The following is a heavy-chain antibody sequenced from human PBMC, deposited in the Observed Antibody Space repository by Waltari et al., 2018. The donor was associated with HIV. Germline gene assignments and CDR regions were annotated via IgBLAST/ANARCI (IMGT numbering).Heavy chain of an antibody. CDR3: ARGGFYGSGSKVN. J-gene: IGHJ4*02. Sequence: EVQLVESGGGLVQPGGSLRLPCAASGSTFSSYWMSWVRKAPGKWLEGLANIKEDGSGKCYVDSVNGRFTISRDNAENSLYLQMNSLRAEDTAVYYCARGGFYGSGSKVNWGQGTLVTVSS. CDR1: GSTFSSYW. D-gene: IGHD3-10*01. CDR2: IKEDGSGK. V-gene: IGHV3-7*04.